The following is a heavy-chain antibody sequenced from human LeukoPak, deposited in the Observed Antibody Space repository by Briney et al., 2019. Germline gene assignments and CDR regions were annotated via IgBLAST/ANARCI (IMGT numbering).Heavy chain of an antibody. CDR1: GFTFSSYR. CDR2: ISGGSSTI. Sequence: GGSLRLSCAASGFTFSSYRMNWVRQARGKGLEWVSDISGGSSTINYADSVQGRFTISRDNAKNSLYLQMNSLRDEDTAVYYCAREGYARGRGDYYYYFGMDVWGQGTTVTVSS. D-gene: IGHD1-1*01. V-gene: IGHV3-48*02. J-gene: IGHJ6*02. CDR3: AREGYARGRGDYYYYFGMDV.